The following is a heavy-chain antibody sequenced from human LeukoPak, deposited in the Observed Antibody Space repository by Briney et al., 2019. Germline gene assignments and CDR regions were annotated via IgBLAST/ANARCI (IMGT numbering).Heavy chain of an antibody. D-gene: IGHD3-10*01. CDR3: AREWDGSGSYYNPRDFDY. V-gene: IGHV4-38-2*02. J-gene: IGHJ4*02. CDR2: IYHSGST. CDR1: GYSISSGYY. Sequence: SETLSLTCTVSGYSISSGYYWGWIRQPPGKGLEWIGSIYHSGSTYYNPSLNSRVTISVDTSKNQFSLKLSSVTAADTAVYYCAREWDGSGSYYNPRDFDYWGQGTLVTVSS.